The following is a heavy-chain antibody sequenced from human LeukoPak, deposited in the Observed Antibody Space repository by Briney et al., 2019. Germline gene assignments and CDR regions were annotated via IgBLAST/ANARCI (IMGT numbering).Heavy chain of an antibody. D-gene: IGHD6-13*01. CDR1: GGSISSSNW. CDR2: IYHSGST. CDR3: ARGYSSSWYRFDY. J-gene: IGHJ4*02. V-gene: IGHV4-4*02. Sequence: KTSETLSLTCAVSGGSISSSNWWSWVRQPPGKGLEWIGEIYHSGSTNYNPSLKSRVTISVDTSKNQFSLKLSSVTAADTAVYYCARGYSSSWYRFDYWGQGTLVTVSS.